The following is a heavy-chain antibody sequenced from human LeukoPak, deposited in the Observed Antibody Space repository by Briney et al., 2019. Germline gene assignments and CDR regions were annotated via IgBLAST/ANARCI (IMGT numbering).Heavy chain of an antibody. D-gene: IGHD4-23*01. CDR2: ITGSGGST. J-gene: IGHJ4*02. CDR3: AKTLRWSLEY. Sequence: GGSLRLSCAASGFTFSSYAMSWVRQAPGKGLEWVSSITGSGGSTYYADSAKGRFTISRDNSKNTLYLQMNSLRAEDTAVYYCAKTLRWSLEYWGQGTLVTVSS. V-gene: IGHV3-23*01. CDR1: GFTFSSYA.